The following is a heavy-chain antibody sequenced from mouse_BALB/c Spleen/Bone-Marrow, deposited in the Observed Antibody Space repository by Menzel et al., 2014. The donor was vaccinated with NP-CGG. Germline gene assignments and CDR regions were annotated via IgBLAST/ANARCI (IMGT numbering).Heavy chain of an antibody. CDR2: VSSGSST. J-gene: IGHJ4*01. Sequence: EVKLVESGGGLVKPGGSLKLSCAASGFTFSSYAVSWVRQTPEKRLEWVASVSSGSSTYYPDSVKGRFTISRDNARNILYLQMSSLRSEDTAMYYCARGRTRGYTMDYWGQGTSVTVSS. CDR3: ARGRTRGYTMDY. CDR1: GFTFSSYA. V-gene: IGHV5-6-5*01.